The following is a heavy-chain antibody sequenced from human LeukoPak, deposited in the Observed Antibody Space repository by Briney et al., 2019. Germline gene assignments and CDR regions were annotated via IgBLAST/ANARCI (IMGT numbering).Heavy chain of an antibody. V-gene: IGHV3-21*01. CDR3: GRAFPPLRASSAGDL. CDR2: ISGRSSHI. CDR1: GFSFSDYD. J-gene: IGHJ1*01. D-gene: IGHD3-16*01. Sequence: PGGSLRLSCSASGFSFSDYDMNWVRQAPGKGLEWVSAISGRSSHIYYGESVKGRFTISRDNAKNSLYLQMDSLGVEDTAVYYCGRAFPPLRASSAGDLWGQGTLVIVSS.